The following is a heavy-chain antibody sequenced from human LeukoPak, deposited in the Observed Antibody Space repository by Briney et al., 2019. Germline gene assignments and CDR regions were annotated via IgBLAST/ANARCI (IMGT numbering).Heavy chain of an antibody. Sequence: PGGSLRLSCAASGFIFSSYGMHWVRQAPGKGLEWVAVIYYDGTNKFYADSVKGRFSISRDTSKDTLYLQMNSLRADDTAVYYCVRDKKPYYFGYWGQGTLVTVSS. V-gene: IGHV3-33*01. CDR3: VRDKKPYYFGY. CDR2: IYYDGTNK. CDR1: GFIFSSYG. J-gene: IGHJ4*02.